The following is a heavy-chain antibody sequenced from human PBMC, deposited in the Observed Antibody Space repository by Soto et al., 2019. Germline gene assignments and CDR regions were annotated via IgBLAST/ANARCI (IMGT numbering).Heavy chain of an antibody. Sequence: GGSLRLSCAASGFTFSYYWMSWVRQAPGKGLEWVANIKQDGSEKYYMYSLKGRFTISRDNAKNSLYLQMNSLRAEDTAVYFCARSWWVITPRSLFDYWGQGTLVTVSS. CDR3: ARSWWVITPRSLFDY. J-gene: IGHJ4*02. CDR2: IKQDGSEK. V-gene: IGHV3-7*05. CDR1: GFTFSYYW. D-gene: IGHD2-21*01.